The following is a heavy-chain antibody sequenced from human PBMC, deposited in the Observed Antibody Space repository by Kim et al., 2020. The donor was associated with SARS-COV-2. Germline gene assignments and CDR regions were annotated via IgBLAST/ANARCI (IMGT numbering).Heavy chain of an antibody. D-gene: IGHD4-17*01. J-gene: IGHJ4*02. V-gene: IGHV3-74*01. CDR3: ARAIHDYGDYVLDY. Sequence: TDPESGRFTNSRDNTKTTLYLQMNRLRAEDTAVYYCARAIHDYGDYVLDYWGQGTLVTVSS.